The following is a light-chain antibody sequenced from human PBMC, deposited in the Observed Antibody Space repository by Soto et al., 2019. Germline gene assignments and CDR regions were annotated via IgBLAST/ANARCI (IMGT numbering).Light chain of an antibody. CDR2: DAS. CDR1: QTVSNNY. V-gene: IGKV3-20*01. J-gene: IGKJ4*01. Sequence: FLLTQSRFALSLSPGERGTVCCRASQTVSNNYLAWYQQKPGQAPSLLIYDASSSATGIPDRFSGGGSGKDLTTTISRMEPEDFEVSYCKQFSSYKLNFGGGTK. CDR3: KQFSSYKLN.